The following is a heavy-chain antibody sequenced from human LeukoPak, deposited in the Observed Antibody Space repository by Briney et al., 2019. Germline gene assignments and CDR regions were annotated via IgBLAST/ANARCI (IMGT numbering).Heavy chain of an antibody. CDR1: GYTFTSYY. V-gene: IGHV1-46*01. D-gene: IGHD3-22*01. J-gene: IGHJ3*02. CDR2: INPSGGST. CDR3: ARTYYYDSSGANDAFNI. Sequence: ASVKVSCKASGYTFTSYYMHWVRQAPGQGLEWLGIINPSGGSTSYAQKFQGRVTMTRDTSTSTVYMELSSLRSEDTAVYYCARTYYYDSSGANDAFNIRGQGTMVTVSS.